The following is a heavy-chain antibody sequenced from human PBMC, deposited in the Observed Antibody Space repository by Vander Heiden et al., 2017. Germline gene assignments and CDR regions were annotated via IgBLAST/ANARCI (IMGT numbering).Heavy chain of an antibody. Sequence: EVQLVQSGAEVKQPGESLRISCKTSGYIFISYWIAWVRQKPGKGLEWMGLIFPDDADARYSPSFQGQVTISADKSSDTVSLQWSGLKASDSGIYYCARLAFRGGGLDVWGQGTTVSVSS. D-gene: IGHD2-15*01. V-gene: IGHV5-51*01. CDR2: IFPDDADA. J-gene: IGHJ6*02. CDR3: ARLAFRGGGLDV. CDR1: GYIFISYW.